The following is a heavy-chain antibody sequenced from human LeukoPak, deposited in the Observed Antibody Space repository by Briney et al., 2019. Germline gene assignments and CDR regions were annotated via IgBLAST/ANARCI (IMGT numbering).Heavy chain of an antibody. CDR1: GYTFTRYY. CDR2: INPSGGNT. D-gene: IGHD3-10*01. V-gene: IGHV1-46*01. Sequence: ASVKVSCKASGYTFTRYYMHWVRQAPGQGLEWMGIINPSGGNTNYAQKFQGRVTMTRDMSTSTVYMELNSLRAEDTAVYYCARVYYGSGSLYYYYYYMDVWGKGTTVTISS. CDR3: ARVYYGSGSLYYYYYYMDV. J-gene: IGHJ6*03.